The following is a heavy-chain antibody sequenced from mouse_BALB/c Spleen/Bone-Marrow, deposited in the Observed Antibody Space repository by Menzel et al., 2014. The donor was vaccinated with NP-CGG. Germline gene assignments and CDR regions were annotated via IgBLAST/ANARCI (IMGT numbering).Heavy chain of an antibody. J-gene: IGHJ4*01. CDR1: GYAFSSSW. D-gene: IGHD3-1*01. CDR3: ARQLGLYAMDY. Sequence: LVESGPELVKPGASVKISCKASGYAFSSSWMNWVKQRPGQGLEWIGRFYPGDGDTNYNGKFKGKATLTADKSSSTACMQLSSLTSVDSAVYFCARQLGLYAMDYWGQGTSVTVSS. CDR2: FYPGDGDT. V-gene: IGHV1-82*01.